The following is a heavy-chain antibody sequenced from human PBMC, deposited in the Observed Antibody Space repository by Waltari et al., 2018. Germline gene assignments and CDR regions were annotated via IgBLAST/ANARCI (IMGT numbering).Heavy chain of an antibody. CDR1: GYSISSGYY. CDR3: ARDPHYYDSSGRAFDI. D-gene: IGHD3-22*01. J-gene: IGHJ3*02. V-gene: IGHV4-38-2*02. CDR2: IYHSGIT. Sequence: QVQLQESGPGLVKPSETLSLTCTVSGYSISSGYYWGWIRQPPGKGLEGIGSIYHSGITYYTPSLKSRVTISVATSKNQFSLKLRSVTAADTAVYYCARDPHYYDSSGRAFDIWGQGTMVTVSS.